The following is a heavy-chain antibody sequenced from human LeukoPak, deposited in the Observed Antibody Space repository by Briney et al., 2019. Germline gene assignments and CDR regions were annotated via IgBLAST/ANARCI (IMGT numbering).Heavy chain of an antibody. CDR2: MNPNSGNT. CDR3: ARDGYDILTGYYSGLNFDY. Sequence: ASVKVSCKASGYTFTSYDINWVRQATGQGLEWMGWMNPNSGNTGYAQKFQGRVTITRNTSISTAYMELSSLRSEDTAVYYCARDGYDILTGYYSGLNFDYWGQGTLVTVSS. J-gene: IGHJ4*02. D-gene: IGHD3-9*01. V-gene: IGHV1-8*03. CDR1: GYTFTSYD.